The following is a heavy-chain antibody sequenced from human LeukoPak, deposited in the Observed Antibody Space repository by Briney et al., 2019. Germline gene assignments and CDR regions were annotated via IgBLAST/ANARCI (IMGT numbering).Heavy chain of an antibody. D-gene: IGHD3-22*01. CDR2: IYPSGRI. V-gene: IGHV4-59*12. CDR1: SGSMTDSC. J-gene: IGHJ4*02. CDR3: TREGYDRSGYFLDF. Sequence: PSETLSLTCSVSSGSMTDSCWSWFRQAPGKGFEWLGFIYPSGRIEYSPSLRSRVSFSVATSRMEATVRLRSVTASDTAVYCCTREGYDRSGYFLDFWGQGILVTVSS.